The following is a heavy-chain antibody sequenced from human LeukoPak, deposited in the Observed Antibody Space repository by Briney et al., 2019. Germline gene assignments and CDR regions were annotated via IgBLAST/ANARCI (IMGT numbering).Heavy chain of an antibody. D-gene: IGHD1-26*01. CDR1: GFTFSSYS. CDR2: ISSTSSYI. J-gene: IGHJ3*02. CDR3: ARDNRGIDNAFDI. V-gene: IGHV3-21*01. Sequence: GGSLRLSCAASGFTFSSYSMNWVRQAPGKGLEWVSSISSTSSYIYYADSVKGRFTISRDNAKNSLYLQMNSLRAEDTAVYYCARDNRGIDNAFDIWGQGTMVAVSS.